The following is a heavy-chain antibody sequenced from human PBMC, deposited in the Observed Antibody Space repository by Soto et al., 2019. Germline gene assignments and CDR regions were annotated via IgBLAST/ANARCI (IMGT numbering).Heavy chain of an antibody. V-gene: IGHV4-59*12. CDR3: AREGALRFGGNSEYYSTMDG. CDR2: ISYSGST. CDR1: GASITTYY. J-gene: IGHJ6*02. Sequence: SETLSLTCTVSGASITTYYWSWILQPPGKGLEWIGYISYSGSTDYNPSLKSRVTISIDTSKNQFSLKLSSVTAADTAFYYCAREGALRFGGNSEYYSTMDGWGQGTTVPVSS. D-gene: IGHD2-21*02.